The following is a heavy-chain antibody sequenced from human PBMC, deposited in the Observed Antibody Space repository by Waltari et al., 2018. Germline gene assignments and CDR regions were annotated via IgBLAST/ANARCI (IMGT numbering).Heavy chain of an antibody. D-gene: IGHD2-8*02. CDR2: IWYDGSNK. V-gene: IGHV3-33*01. CDR1: GFTFSSYG. CDR3: ARENTPRGWFDP. Sequence: QVQLVEPGGGVVQPGRSLRLSCAAPGFTFSSYGMHCVRQAPGKGLEWVAVIWYDGSNKYYADSVKGRFTISRDNSKNTLYLQMNSLRAEDTAVYYCARENTPRGWFDPWGQGTLVTVSS. J-gene: IGHJ5*02.